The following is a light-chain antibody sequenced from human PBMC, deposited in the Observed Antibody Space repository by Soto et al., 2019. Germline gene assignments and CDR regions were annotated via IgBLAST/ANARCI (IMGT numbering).Light chain of an antibody. J-gene: IGLJ1*01. V-gene: IGLV2-14*01. Sequence: QSVLTQPASVSGSPGQSITISCTGTSSDVGGYNYVSWYKKHPGKAPKLMIYEVSKRPSGVSNRFSGSKSGNTASLTISGLQAEDEADYYCSSYTSSSTLVFGPGTKLTVL. CDR3: SSYTSSSTLV. CDR1: SSDVGGYNY. CDR2: EVS.